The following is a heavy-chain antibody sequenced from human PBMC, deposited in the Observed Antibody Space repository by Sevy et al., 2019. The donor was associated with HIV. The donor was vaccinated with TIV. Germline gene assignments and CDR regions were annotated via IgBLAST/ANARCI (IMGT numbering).Heavy chain of an antibody. J-gene: IGHJ4*02. V-gene: IGHV3-30-3*01. Sequence: GGSLRLSCAASGFTFSSYAMHWVRQAPGKGLEWVAVISYDGSNKYYADSVKGRFTISRDNSKNTLYLQKNSLKTEDTAVYDCAIDDYDSSGDYSPFDYWGQGTLVTVSS. CDR1: GFTFSSYA. CDR2: ISYDGSNK. D-gene: IGHD3-22*01. CDR3: AIDDYDSSGDYSPFDY.